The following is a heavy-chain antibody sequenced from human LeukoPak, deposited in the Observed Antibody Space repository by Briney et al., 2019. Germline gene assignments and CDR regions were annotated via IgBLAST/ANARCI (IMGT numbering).Heavy chain of an antibody. CDR2: IYYSGST. CDR1: GGSISSVHYY. V-gene: IGHV4-61*01. CDR3: ARDRRITGTTTGMDV. D-gene: IGHD1-7*01. J-gene: IGHJ6*02. Sequence: PSETLSLTCTVSGGSISSVHYYWTWIRQPPGKGLEWIGYIYYSGSTNYNPSLKSRVTISVDTSKNQFSLKLSSVTAADTAVYYCARDRRITGTTTGMDVWGQGTTVTVSS.